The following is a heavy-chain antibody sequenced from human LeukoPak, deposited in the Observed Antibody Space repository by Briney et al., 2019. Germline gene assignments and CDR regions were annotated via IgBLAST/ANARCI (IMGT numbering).Heavy chain of an antibody. J-gene: IGHJ4*02. V-gene: IGHV4-39*01. CDR3: ARHVVGYSYDQSYYFDY. Sequence: SETLSLTCTVSGGSISSNNYYWGWIRQSPGKGLVWIGSFSYSGTTYSNPSLKSRVTISADTSKKQFYLKLSSVTAADTAVYFCARHVVGYSYDQSYYFDYWGQGTLVTVSS. CDR2: FSYSGTT. D-gene: IGHD5-18*01. CDR1: GGSISSNNYY.